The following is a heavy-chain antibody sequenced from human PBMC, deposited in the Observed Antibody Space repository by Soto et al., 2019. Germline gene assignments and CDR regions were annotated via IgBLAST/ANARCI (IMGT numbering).Heavy chain of an antibody. CDR1: GFSVSADH. Sequence: GGSLRLSCAVSGFSVSADHMSWVRQAPGQGLEWVSTIYDSGYTTYADSAKGRFTISRDNSEDTLSLEMDSLRADDTAVYYCVKLSNGPRYWGQGTLVTVSS. CDR2: IYDSGYT. V-gene: IGHV3-53*01. D-gene: IGHD5-18*01. J-gene: IGHJ4*02. CDR3: VKLSNGPRY.